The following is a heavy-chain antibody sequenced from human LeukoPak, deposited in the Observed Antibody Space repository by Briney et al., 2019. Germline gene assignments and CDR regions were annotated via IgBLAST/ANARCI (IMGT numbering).Heavy chain of an antibody. CDR3: ARARRGYSGYDNYYFDY. J-gene: IGHJ4*02. Sequence: GGSLRLSCAVSGFTVRSYWIGWVRQMPGKGLEWMGIIYPGDSDTRYSPSFQGQVTISADKSISTAYLQWSSLKASDTAMYYCARARRGYSGYDNYYFDYWGQGTLVTVSS. CDR1: GFTVRSYW. V-gene: IGHV5-51*01. D-gene: IGHD5-12*01. CDR2: IYPGDSDT.